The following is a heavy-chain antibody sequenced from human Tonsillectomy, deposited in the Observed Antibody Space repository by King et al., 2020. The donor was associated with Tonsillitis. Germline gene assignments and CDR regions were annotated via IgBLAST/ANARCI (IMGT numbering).Heavy chain of an antibody. J-gene: IGHJ4*02. Sequence: QLVQSGGGVVQPGGYLRLSCAASGFTFNTEGMHWVRQAPGKGLEWVAFIRYDGSNTYYADSVKGRFTVSRDNSKITLYLQLKNLRVEDTGVYYFATPRGYIDISGVYNYYFDNWGQGTLVTVSS. D-gene: IGHD3-22*01. V-gene: IGHV3-30*02. CDR2: IRYDGSNT. CDR3: ATPRGYIDISGVYNYYFDN. CDR1: GFTFNTEG.